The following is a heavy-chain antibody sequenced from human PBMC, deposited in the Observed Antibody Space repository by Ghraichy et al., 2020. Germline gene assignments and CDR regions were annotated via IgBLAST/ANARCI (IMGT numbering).Heavy chain of an antibody. Sequence: SETLSLTCAVSGGSISSGGYSWSWIRQPPGKGLEWIGYIYYSGSTYYNPSLKSRVTISVDTSKNQFSLKLSSVTAADTAVYYCARQYCSSTSCYDKYYFDYWGQGTLVTVSS. CDR2: IYYSGST. V-gene: IGHV4-30-4*07. CDR1: GGSISSGGYS. J-gene: IGHJ4*02. D-gene: IGHD2-2*01. CDR3: ARQYCSSTSCYDKYYFDY.